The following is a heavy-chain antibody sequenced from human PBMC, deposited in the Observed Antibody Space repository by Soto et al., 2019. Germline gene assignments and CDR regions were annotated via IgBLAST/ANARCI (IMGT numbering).Heavy chain of an antibody. J-gene: IGHJ6*02. Sequence: VGSLRLSCAASGFTFSSYAMSWVRQAPGKGLEWVSAISGSGGSTYYADSVKGRFTISRDNSKNTLYLQMNSLRAEDTAVYYCATLRTKYYGMDVWGQGTTVTVS. CDR2: ISGSGGST. CDR3: ATLRTKYYGMDV. V-gene: IGHV3-23*01. CDR1: GFTFSSYA.